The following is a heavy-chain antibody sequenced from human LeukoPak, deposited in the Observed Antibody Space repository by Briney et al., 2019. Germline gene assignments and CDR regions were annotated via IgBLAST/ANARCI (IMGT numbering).Heavy chain of an antibody. J-gene: IGHJ6*02. D-gene: IGHD3-16*01. V-gene: IGHV1-69*10. CDR1: GYTFTSYA. CDR2: ISPIRGVA. Sequence: ASVKVSCKASGYTFTSYAMSWVRQAPGQGLEWMGWISPIRGVANYAQKFQGRVTITWDKSSSTAYMELSRLRSDDTAVYYCARDLGGLRGHYYYYYGMDVWGQGTTVTVSS. CDR3: ARDLGGLRGHYYYYYGMDV.